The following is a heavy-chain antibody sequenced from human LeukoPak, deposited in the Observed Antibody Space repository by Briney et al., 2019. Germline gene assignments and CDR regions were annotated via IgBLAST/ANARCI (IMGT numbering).Heavy chain of an antibody. Sequence: SQTLSLTCAVSGGSISSGGYSWSWIRQPPGKGLEWIGYIYHSGSTYYNPSLKSRVTISVDRSKNQFSLKLSSVTAADTAVYYCARGNYDILTGYYNNWFDPWGQGILVTVSS. J-gene: IGHJ5*02. CDR2: IYHSGST. CDR3: ARGNYDILTGYYNNWFDP. V-gene: IGHV4-30-2*01. CDR1: GGSISSGGYS. D-gene: IGHD3-9*01.